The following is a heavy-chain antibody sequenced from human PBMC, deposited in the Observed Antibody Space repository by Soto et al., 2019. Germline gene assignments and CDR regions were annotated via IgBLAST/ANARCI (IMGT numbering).Heavy chain of an antibody. D-gene: IGHD2-15*01. J-gene: IGHJ4*02. CDR3: AKDMRQLGSTGILGY. CDR1: GFTFDDYT. CDR2: ISWDGGST. Sequence: GGSLRLSCAASGFTFDDYTMHWVRQAPGKGLEWVSLISWDGGSTYYADSVKGRFTISRDNSKNSLYLQMNSLRTEDTALYYCAKDMRQLGSTGILGYWGQGTLVTVSS. V-gene: IGHV3-43*01.